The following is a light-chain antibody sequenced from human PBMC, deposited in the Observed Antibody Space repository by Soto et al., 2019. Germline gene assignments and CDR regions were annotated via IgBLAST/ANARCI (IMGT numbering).Light chain of an antibody. Sequence: SPSCQSASVVDRVTGSCRAIYDISSSLAWYQQEPGKPPKLLIYAASSLQSGVPSRFSGSGSGTEFTLTISSLQPEDFATYYCQQHENYPLTFGRGTRLEIK. CDR2: AAS. V-gene: IGKV1-9*01. CDR1: YDISSS. CDR3: QQHENYPLT. J-gene: IGKJ5*01.